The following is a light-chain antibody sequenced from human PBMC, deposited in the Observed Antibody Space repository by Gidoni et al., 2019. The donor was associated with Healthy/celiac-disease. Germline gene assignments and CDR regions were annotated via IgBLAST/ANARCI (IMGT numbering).Light chain of an antibody. J-gene: IGLJ2*01. Sequence: SYELTPPPSLSVSPGQTARITCSGDALPKQYAYWYQQKPGQAPVLVIYKDSERPSGIPERFSGSSSGTTVTLTISGVQAEDEADYYCQSADSSLYVVFGGGTKLTVL. V-gene: IGLV3-25*03. CDR3: QSADSSLYVV. CDR1: ALPKQY. CDR2: KDS.